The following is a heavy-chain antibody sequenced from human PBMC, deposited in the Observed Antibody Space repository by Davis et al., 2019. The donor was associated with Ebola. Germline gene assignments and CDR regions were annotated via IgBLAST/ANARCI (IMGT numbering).Heavy chain of an antibody. CDR1: GFTFSGSA. Sequence: GESLKISCAASGFTFSGSAMHWVRQASGKGLEWVGRIRSKANSYATAYAASVKGRFTISRDDSKNTAYLQMNSLRAEDTAVYYCARDLRGPRTHWGQGTLVTVSS. D-gene: IGHD1-14*01. V-gene: IGHV3-73*01. CDR3: ARDLRGPRTH. J-gene: IGHJ4*02. CDR2: IRSKANSYAT.